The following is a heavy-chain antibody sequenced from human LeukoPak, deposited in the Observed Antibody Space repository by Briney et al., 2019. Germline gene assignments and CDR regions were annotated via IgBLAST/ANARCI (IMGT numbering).Heavy chain of an antibody. Sequence: ASVKASSTASGYTFSSYGISWVRQAPGQGLEWMGWVSGYSGNTKYAQKVHDRVTMTTDTSTSTAYMELRSLRSDDTAVYYCARDVDSTMVLFDYWGQGTLVTVSS. J-gene: IGHJ4*02. CDR2: VSGYSGNT. CDR3: ARDVDSTMVLFDY. V-gene: IGHV1-18*01. D-gene: IGHD5-18*01. CDR1: GYTFSSYG.